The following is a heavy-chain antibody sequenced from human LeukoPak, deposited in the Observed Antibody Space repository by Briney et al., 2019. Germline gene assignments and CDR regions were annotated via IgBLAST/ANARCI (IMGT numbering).Heavy chain of an antibody. CDR2: ISYDGSNK. CDR3: ARKTAAASVWFDP. V-gene: IGHV3-30-3*01. Sequence: GGSLRLSCAASGFTFSSYAMHWVRQAPGKGLEWVAVISYDGSNKYYADSVKGRFTISRDNSKNTLYLQMNSLRAEDTAVYYCARKTAAASVWFDPWGQGTLVTVSS. CDR1: GFTFSSYA. D-gene: IGHD6-13*01. J-gene: IGHJ5*02.